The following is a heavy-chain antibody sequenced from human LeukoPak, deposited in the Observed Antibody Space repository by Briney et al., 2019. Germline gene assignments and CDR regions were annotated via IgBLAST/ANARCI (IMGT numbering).Heavy chain of an antibody. Sequence: SETLSLTCTVSSGSISSSSYYWGWIRQPPGKGLEWIGSIYYSGSTYYNPSLKSRVTISVDTSKNQFSLKLSSVTAADTAVYYCARHPKSIAAAGKGYFDYWGQGTLVTVSS. D-gene: IGHD6-13*01. CDR2: IYYSGST. CDR3: ARHPKSIAAAGKGYFDY. V-gene: IGHV4-39*01. J-gene: IGHJ4*02. CDR1: SGSISSSSYY.